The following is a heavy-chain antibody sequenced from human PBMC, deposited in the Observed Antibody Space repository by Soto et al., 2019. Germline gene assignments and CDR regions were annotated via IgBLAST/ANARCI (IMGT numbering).Heavy chain of an antibody. J-gene: IGHJ4*02. D-gene: IGHD2-2*03. V-gene: IGHV2-5*02. Sequence: QITLKESGPTLVKPTQTLTLTCTFSGFSLSTSGVGVGWIRQPPGKALEWLALIYWDDDKRYSPSLKSRLTITKDTSKNQVVLTLTNMDPVDTATYYCAHSRRHWISSPEEYWGQGPLVTVSS. CDR1: GFSLSTSGVG. CDR3: AHSRRHWISSPEEY. CDR2: IYWDDDK.